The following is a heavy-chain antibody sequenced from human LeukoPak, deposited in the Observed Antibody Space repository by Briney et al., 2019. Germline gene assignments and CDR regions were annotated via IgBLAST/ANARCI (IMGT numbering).Heavy chain of an antibody. J-gene: IGHJ6*03. D-gene: IGHD6-6*01. V-gene: IGHV1-2*02. CDR3: ARDQAGSSSGFDYYYYYMDV. Sequence: GASVKVSCKASGYTFTGYYMHWVRQAPGQGLEWMGWINPNSGGTNYAQKFQGRVTMTRDTSISTAYMELSRLRSDDTAVYYCARDQAGSSSGFDYYYYYMDVWGKGTTVTVSS. CDR2: INPNSGGT. CDR1: GYTFTGYY.